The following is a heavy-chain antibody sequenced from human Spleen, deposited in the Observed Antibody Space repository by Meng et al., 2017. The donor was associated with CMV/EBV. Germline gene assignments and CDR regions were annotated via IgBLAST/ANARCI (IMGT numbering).Heavy chain of an antibody. CDR3: AKSPPEPAYWNLRPYYFDY. Sequence: GESLKISCAASGFIFDDYGMSWVRQAPGKGLEWVSTVSGSGDRRNYADSVKGRFTISRDNSKNTLDLQMNSLRAEDTAVYYCAKSPPEPAYWNLRPYYFDYWGQGTLVTVSS. CDR1: GFIFDDYG. V-gene: IGHV3-23*01. J-gene: IGHJ4*02. CDR2: VSGSGDRR. D-gene: IGHD1-1*01.